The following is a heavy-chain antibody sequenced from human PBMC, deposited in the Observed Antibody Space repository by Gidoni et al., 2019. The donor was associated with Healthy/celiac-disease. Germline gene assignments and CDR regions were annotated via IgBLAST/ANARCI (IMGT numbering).Heavy chain of an antibody. CDR1: CVSLSSGVCY. V-gene: IGHV4-31*11. D-gene: IGHD3-22*01. Sequence: QVQLHESAPVLGKPSQLLPLTSAVSCVSLSSGVCYSSWTRQNPWKGLEWIGYIYYSGSTYYNPSLKSRVTISEDTSKKQYSMKLSSVTAADTAVYDRARDKSQYDYDSSSYYRAFDIWGQGTMVTVSS. CDR2: IYYSGST. J-gene: IGHJ3*02. CDR3: ARDKSQYDYDSSSYYRAFDI.